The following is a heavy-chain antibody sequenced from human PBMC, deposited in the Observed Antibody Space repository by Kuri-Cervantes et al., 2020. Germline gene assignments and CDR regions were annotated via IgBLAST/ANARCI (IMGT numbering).Heavy chain of an antibody. V-gene: IGHV4-4*02. CDR3: AREGAYYSTLDV. J-gene: IGHJ6*02. CDR1: GGSISSSNW. CDR2: IYHSGST. Sequence: SETLSLTCAVSGGSISSSNWWSWVRQPPGKGLEWIGEIYHSGSTYYNPSLKSRVTISVDTSKNQFSLKLSSVTAADTAVYYCAREGAYYSTLDVWGQGTTVTVSS. D-gene: IGHD3-10*01.